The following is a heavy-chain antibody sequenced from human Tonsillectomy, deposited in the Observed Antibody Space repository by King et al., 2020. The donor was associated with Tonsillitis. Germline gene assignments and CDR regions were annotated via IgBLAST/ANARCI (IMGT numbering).Heavy chain of an antibody. CDR2: ISYDGSNK. J-gene: IGHJ4*02. CDR1: GFTFSSYG. V-gene: IGHV3-30*18. CDR3: AKDSADGYSYADIYFDY. D-gene: IGHD5-18*01. Sequence: VQLVESGGGVVQPGRSLRLSCAASGFTFSSYGMHWVRQAPGKGLEWVAVISYDGSNKYYADSVKGRFTISRDNSKNTLYLQMNSLRAEDTAVYYCAKDSADGYSYADIYFDYWGQGTLVTVSS.